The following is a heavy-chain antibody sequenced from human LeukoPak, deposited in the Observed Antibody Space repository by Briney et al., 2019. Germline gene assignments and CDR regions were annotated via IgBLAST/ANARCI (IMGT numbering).Heavy chain of an antibody. V-gene: IGHV3-21*04. Sequence: GGSLRLSCAASGFTFSSYSMNWVRQAPGKGLEWVSSISSSSSYIYYADSVKGRFTISRDNSKNSLYQQMNSLRTEDTAFYYCAKDFQGIVGATQIDFWGQGTLVTVSS. D-gene: IGHD1-26*01. CDR1: GFTFSSYS. CDR2: ISSSSSYI. J-gene: IGHJ4*02. CDR3: AKDFQGIVGATQIDF.